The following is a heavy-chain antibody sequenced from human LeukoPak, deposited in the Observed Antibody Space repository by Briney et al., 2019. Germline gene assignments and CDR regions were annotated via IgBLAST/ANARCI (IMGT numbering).Heavy chain of an antibody. V-gene: IGHV4-59*12. Sequence: SETLSLTCTVSGGSISNYYWSWIRQPPGKELEWIGYIYYSGSTNYNPSLTGRVTISVDTSKNQFSLNLSSVTAADTAMYYCARERTSGYSYYFDYWGQGTLVTVSS. CDR1: GGSISNYY. CDR2: IYYSGST. D-gene: IGHD3-22*01. J-gene: IGHJ4*02. CDR3: ARERTSGYSYYFDY.